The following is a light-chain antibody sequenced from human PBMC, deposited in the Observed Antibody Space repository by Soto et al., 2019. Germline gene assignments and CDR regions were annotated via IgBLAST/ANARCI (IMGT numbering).Light chain of an antibody. V-gene: IGKV4-1*01. CDR1: QSVLYTANNENY. CDR2: WAS. J-gene: IGKJ1*01. Sequence: DIVVTQSPESLAVSLGERATIHCTSSQSVLYTANNENYLAWFQQKPGQPPKLLIYWASTRESGVPDRFSGSGSGTDFTLSISSLQAEDVAVYYCHQYALGPWTFGQGTKVEIK. CDR3: HQYALGPWT.